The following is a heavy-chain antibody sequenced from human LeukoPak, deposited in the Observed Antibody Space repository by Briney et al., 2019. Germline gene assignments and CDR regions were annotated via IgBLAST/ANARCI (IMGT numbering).Heavy chain of an antibody. CDR2: ISSGSTTV. CDR3: ARDPSVYCATTSCYDLDY. J-gene: IGHJ4*02. Sequence: GGSLRLSCAASGFTFSSYSMNWVRQAAGKGLEWVAYISSGSTTVHYADSVKGRFTISGDNAKNSVYLQMDSLRAEDTALYYCARDPSVYCATTSCYDLDYWGQGTPVTVSS. D-gene: IGHD2-2*01. V-gene: IGHV3-48*04. CDR1: GFTFSSYS.